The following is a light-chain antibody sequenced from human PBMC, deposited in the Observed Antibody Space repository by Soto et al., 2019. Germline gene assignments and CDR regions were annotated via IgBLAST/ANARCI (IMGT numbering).Light chain of an antibody. V-gene: IGLV1-44*01. Sequence: QSVLPQPTSASATPGQRVTISCSGSSSNIGTNTVNWYQQLPGTAPKLLIYSNDHRPSGVPDRFSGSKSGTSASLAISGLQSEDEADYSCATWDDSLNGPVFGGGTKVTVL. J-gene: IGLJ3*02. CDR2: SND. CDR3: ATWDDSLNGPV. CDR1: SSNIGTNT.